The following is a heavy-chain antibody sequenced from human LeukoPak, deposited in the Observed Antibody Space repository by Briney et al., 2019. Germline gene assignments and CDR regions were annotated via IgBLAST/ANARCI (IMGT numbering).Heavy chain of an antibody. CDR3: ARHSGIAVAGADFDY. V-gene: IGHV4-59*08. CDR1: GGSISSYY. J-gene: IGHJ4*02. D-gene: IGHD6-19*01. CDR2: IYYSGST. Sequence: PSETLSLTCTVSGGSISSYYWSWIRQPPGKGLESIGYIYYSGSTNYNPSLKSRVTISVDTSKNQFSLKLSSVTAAGTAVYYCARHSGIAVAGADFDYWGQGTLVTVSS.